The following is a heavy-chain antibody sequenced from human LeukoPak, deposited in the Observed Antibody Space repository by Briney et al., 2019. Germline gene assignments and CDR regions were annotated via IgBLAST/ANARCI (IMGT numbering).Heavy chain of an antibody. Sequence: SETLSLTCAVYGGSFSGYYWSWIRQPPGKGLEWIGEINHSGSTNYNPSLKSRVTISVDTSKNQFSLKLSSVTAADTAVYYCXRXSYYYDSSGYLNYFDYWGQGTLVTVSS. CDR3: XRXSYYYDSSGYLNYFDY. CDR1: GGSFSGYY. CDR2: INHSGST. D-gene: IGHD3-22*01. J-gene: IGHJ4*02. V-gene: IGHV4-34*01.